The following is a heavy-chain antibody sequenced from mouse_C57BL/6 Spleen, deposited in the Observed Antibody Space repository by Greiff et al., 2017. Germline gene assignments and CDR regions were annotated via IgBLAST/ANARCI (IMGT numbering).Heavy chain of an antibody. D-gene: IGHD2-3*01. Sequence: QVHVKQSGPGLVQPSQSLSITCTVSGFSLTSYGVHWVRQSPGQGLEWLGVIWSGGSTDYNAAFISRLSISKDNSKSQVFFKMNSLQADDTAIYYCAVYDGYYGYFDYWGQGTTLTVSS. CDR2: IWSGGST. J-gene: IGHJ2*01. CDR3: AVYDGYYGYFDY. V-gene: IGHV2-2*01. CDR1: GFSLTSYG.